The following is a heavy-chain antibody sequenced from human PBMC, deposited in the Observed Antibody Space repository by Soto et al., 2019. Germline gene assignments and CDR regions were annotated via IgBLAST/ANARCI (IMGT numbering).Heavy chain of an antibody. J-gene: IGHJ6*04. D-gene: IGHD3-16*01. CDR3: TRDGAMGF. Sequence: LCGGSIGSYYWNWIRQTPEKGLEWIGYVYNRGRPTYNPSLGSRATISVDTSKNQVSLSLTSVTAADTAVYYCTRDGAMGFWGKGTTVTVSS. CDR1: GGSIGSYY. CDR2: VYNRGRP. V-gene: IGHV4-59*01.